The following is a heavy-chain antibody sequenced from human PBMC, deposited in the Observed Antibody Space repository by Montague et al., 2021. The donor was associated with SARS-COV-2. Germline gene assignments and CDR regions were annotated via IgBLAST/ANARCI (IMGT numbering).Heavy chain of an antibody. CDR1: GGSINNYF. Sequence: SETLSLTCSVSGGSINNYFWGWIRQSPGKGLEWVGYMHSTGSTAYNPSLKSRVIISVDTSKTQISLKLSSVSAADTALYCCARAVVGAKTATIESWGQGTLVTVSS. CDR3: ARAVVGAKTATIES. D-gene: IGHD2-15*01. CDR2: MHSTGST. V-gene: IGHV4-59*01. J-gene: IGHJ4*02.